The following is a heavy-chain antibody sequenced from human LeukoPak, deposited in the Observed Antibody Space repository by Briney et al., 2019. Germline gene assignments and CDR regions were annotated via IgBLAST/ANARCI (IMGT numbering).Heavy chain of an antibody. V-gene: IGHV1-46*01. D-gene: IGHD5-24*01. Sequence: GASVKISCKASGYTFTNHYMHWVRQAPGQGLEWLGLISPSGDRTWYAQKFQGRVSMTRDMSTSTDYMELSRLRSDDTAVYYCATGGWLQPFDYWGQGTLVTVSS. CDR1: GYTFTNHY. CDR2: ISPSGDRT. J-gene: IGHJ4*02. CDR3: ATGGWLQPFDY.